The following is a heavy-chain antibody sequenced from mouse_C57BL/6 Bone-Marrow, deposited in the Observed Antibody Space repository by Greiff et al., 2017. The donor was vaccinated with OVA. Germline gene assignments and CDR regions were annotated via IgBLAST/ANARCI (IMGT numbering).Heavy chain of an antibody. CDR2: IDPETGGT. V-gene: IGHV1-15*01. CDR3: ARWEPYGNFDY. Sequence: VQLQQSGAELVRPGASVTLSCKASGYTFTDYEMHWVKQTPVHGLEWIGAIDPETGGTAYNQKFKGKAILTADKSSSTAYMELRSLTSEDSAVYFCARWEPYGNFDYWGQGTTLTVSS. J-gene: IGHJ2*01. D-gene: IGHD2-1*01. CDR1: GYTFTDYE.